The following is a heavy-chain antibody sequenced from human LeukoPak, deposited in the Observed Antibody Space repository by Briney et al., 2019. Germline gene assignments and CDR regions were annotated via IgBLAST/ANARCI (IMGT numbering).Heavy chain of an antibody. Sequence: SQTLSLTCTVSGGSLSSGSYYWSWIRQPAGKGLEWIGHIYTSGSTNYNPSLKSRVTISVDTSKNQFSLKLSSVTAADTAVYYCARGRAYDFWSGYYFDYWGQGTLVTVSS. V-gene: IGHV4-61*09. D-gene: IGHD3-3*01. CDR3: ARGRAYDFWSGYYFDY. CDR2: IYTSGST. J-gene: IGHJ4*02. CDR1: GGSLSSGSYY.